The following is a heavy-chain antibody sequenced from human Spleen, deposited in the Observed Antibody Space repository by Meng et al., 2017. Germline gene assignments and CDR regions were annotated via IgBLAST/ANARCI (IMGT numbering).Heavy chain of an antibody. CDR2: IYYTGTT. D-gene: IGHD4-17*01. J-gene: IGHJ4*02. CDR1: GGPISSGAYY. CDR3: ARGAGPTDSYFDH. Sequence: QVQLQESGPGLVKPSQTLSLTCTVSGGPISSGAYYWNWIRQPPGKGLEWIGYIYYTGTTDYNPSLKSLVTISMDTSKSQFSLRLSSVTAADTAVYYCARGAGPTDSYFDHWGQGTLVTVSS. V-gene: IGHV4-31*01.